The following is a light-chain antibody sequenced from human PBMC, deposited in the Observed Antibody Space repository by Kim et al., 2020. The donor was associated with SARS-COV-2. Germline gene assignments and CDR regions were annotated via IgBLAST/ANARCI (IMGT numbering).Light chain of an antibody. CDR1: QSVTSTY. Sequence: EIVLTQSPGTLSLSPGDRATLSCRASQSVTSTYLAWYQQKPGEAPRLLIYGASSRATGIPDRFSGSGSGTDFTLTISALEPEDFAVYYCQQYDRSPWTFGQGTKVDIK. J-gene: IGKJ1*01. CDR3: QQYDRSPWT. CDR2: GAS. V-gene: IGKV3-20*01.